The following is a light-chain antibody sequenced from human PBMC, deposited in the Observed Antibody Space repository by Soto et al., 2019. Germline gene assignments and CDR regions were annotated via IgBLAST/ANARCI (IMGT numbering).Light chain of an antibody. J-gene: IGKJ1*01. CDR2: DAS. Sequence: DIQMTQSPSTLSASVGDRVTINCRASQSISSYLNWYQQKPGKAPKLLIYDASSLESGVPSRFSGSGSGTEFTLTISSLQPDDFATYYCQQYNSYSPETFGQGTKVDIK. CDR3: QQYNSYSPET. V-gene: IGKV1-5*01. CDR1: QSISSY.